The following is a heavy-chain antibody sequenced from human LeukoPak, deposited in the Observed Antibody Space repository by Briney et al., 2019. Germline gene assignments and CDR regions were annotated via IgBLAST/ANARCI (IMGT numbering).Heavy chain of an antibody. D-gene: IGHD3-3*01. CDR3: ARVQRSDFWSGYHDY. V-gene: IGHV3-21*01. CDR2: ISSSSSYI. J-gene: IGHJ4*02. Sequence: GGSLRLSCAASGFTFSSYSMNWVRQAPGKGLEWVSSISSSSSYIYYADSVKGRFTISRDNAKNSLYLQMNSLRAEDTAVYYCARVQRSDFWSGYHDYWGQGTLVTVSS. CDR1: GFTFSSYS.